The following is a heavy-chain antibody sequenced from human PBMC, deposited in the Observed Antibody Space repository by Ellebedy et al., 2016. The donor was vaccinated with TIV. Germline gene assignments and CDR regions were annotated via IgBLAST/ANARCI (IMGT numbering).Heavy chain of an antibody. D-gene: IGHD2-2*01. V-gene: IGHV3-30-3*01. CDR2: LSFDGSNE. CDR3: ARGARVVPAAHFDH. Sequence: GESLKISCAASGFMIKSHALNWVRQAPGKGLEWVATLSFDGSNEYYADSVKGRFTSDREISKNTLYLEMRSLTTEDTAVYYCARGARVVPAAHFDHWGQGTPVTVSS. CDR1: GFMIKSHA. J-gene: IGHJ4*02.